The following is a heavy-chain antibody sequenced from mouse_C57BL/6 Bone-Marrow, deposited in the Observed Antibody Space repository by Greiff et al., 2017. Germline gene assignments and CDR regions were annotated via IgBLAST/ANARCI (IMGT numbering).Heavy chain of an antibody. CDR3: ARLYYYGSSSYYFDY. V-gene: IGHV5-12*01. CDR1: GFTFSDYY. J-gene: IGHJ2*01. CDR2: ISNGGGST. Sequence: EVNVVESGGGLVQPGGSLKLSCAASGFTFSDYYMYWVRQTPEKRLEWVAYISNGGGSTYYPDTVKGRFTISRDNAKNTLYLQMSRLKSEDTAMYYCARLYYYGSSSYYFDYWGQGTTLTVSS. D-gene: IGHD1-1*01.